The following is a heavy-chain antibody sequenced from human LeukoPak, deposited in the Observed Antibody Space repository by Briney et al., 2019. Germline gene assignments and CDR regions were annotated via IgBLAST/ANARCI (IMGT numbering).Heavy chain of an antibody. CDR1: GFTFDDYA. D-gene: IGHD3-22*01. V-gene: IGHV3-9*03. J-gene: IGHJ4*02. Sequence: PGGSLRLSCAASGFTFDDYAMHWVRQAPGKGLEWVSGISWNSGSIGYADSGKGRFTISRDNAKNSLYLQMNSLRAEDMALYYCAKDITLDYYDSSGYFDYWGQGTLVTVSS. CDR3: AKDITLDYYDSSGYFDY. CDR2: ISWNSGSI.